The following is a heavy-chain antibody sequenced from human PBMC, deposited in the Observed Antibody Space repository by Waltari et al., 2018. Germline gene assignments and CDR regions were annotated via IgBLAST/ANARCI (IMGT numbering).Heavy chain of an antibody. Sequence: EVQLVESGGGLVQPGGSLRLSCAASGFTFSSYWMSWVRQAPGKGLEWVANIKQDGSEKYYVDSVKGRFTIARDNAKNALYLQMNSLRAEDTAVYYCARGGSSWYWWDYWGQGTLVTVSS. CDR3: ARGGSSWYWWDY. CDR2: IKQDGSEK. D-gene: IGHD6-13*01. CDR1: GFTFSSYW. V-gene: IGHV3-7*01. J-gene: IGHJ4*02.